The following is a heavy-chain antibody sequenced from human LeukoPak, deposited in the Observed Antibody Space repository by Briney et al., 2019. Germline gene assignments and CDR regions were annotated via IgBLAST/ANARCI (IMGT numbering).Heavy chain of an antibody. Sequence: GGSLRLSCAAPGFTFSSYSMIWVRQAPGEGLEWVSSIRSGGSRIYYADSVKRRFTISRDNAKNSLYLQMNSLRAEDTAVYYCARTMVVMLTDYWGQGTLVTVSS. CDR1: GFTFSSYS. D-gene: IGHD4/OR15-4a*01. CDR2: IRSGGSRI. J-gene: IGHJ4*02. V-gene: IGHV3-21*01. CDR3: ARTMVVMLTDY.